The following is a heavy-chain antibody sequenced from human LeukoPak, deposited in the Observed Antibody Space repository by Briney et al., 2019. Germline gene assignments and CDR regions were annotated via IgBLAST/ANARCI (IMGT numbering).Heavy chain of an antibody. CDR3: ARSYYYDSSGLSDY. CDR2: ISAYNGNT. J-gene: IGHJ4*02. Sequence: ASVKVSCKASGYTFTSYGISWVRQAPGQGLEWMGRISAYNGNTNYAQKLQGRVTMTTDTSTSTAYMELRSLRSDDTAVYYCARSYYYDSSGLSDYWGQGTLVTVSS. D-gene: IGHD3-22*01. CDR1: GYTFTSYG. V-gene: IGHV1-18*01.